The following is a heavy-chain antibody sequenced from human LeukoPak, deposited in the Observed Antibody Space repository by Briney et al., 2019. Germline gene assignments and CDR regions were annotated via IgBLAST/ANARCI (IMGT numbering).Heavy chain of an antibody. V-gene: IGHV1-69*13. CDR2: IIPIFGTA. D-gene: IGHD3-22*01. J-gene: IGHJ4*02. Sequence: GASVKVSCKASGGTFSSYAISWVRQAPGQGLEWMGGIIPIFGTANYAQKFQGRVTITADESTSTAYMELSSLRSEDTAVYYCARGLVYYDSSLFDYWGQGTLVTVSS. CDR3: ARGLVYYDSSLFDY. CDR1: GGTFSSYA.